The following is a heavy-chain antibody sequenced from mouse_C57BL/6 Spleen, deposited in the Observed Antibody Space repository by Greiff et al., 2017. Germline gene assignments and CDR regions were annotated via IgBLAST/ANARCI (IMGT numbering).Heavy chain of an antibody. D-gene: IGHD1-1*01. Sequence: VQLQQSGPVLVKPGASVKMSCKASGYTFTDYYMNWVKQSHGKSLEWIGVINPYNGGTSYNQKFKGKATLTVDKSSSTAYMELNSLTSEDSAVYYCARGATVVARYFDVWGTGTTVTGSS. CDR1: GYTFTDYY. CDR3: ARGATVVARYFDV. V-gene: IGHV1-19*01. CDR2: INPYNGGT. J-gene: IGHJ1*03.